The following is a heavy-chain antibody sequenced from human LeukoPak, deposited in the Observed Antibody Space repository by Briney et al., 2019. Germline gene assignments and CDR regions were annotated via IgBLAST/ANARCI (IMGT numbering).Heavy chain of an antibody. V-gene: IGHV3-21*01. CDR2: ISSSSSYI. Sequence: GGSLRLSCAASGFTFSSYSMNWVRQAPGKGLEWVSSISSSSSYIYYADSVKGRFTISRDNAKNSLYLQMNSLRAEDTAVYYCARDLYEYQLLYPYYYYGMDVWGQGTTVTVSS. J-gene: IGHJ6*02. CDR3: ARDLYEYQLLYPYYYYGMDV. D-gene: IGHD2-2*02. CDR1: GFTFSSYS.